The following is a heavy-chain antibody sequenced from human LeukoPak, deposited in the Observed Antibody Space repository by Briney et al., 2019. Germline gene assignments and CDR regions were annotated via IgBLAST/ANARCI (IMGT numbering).Heavy chain of an antibody. J-gene: IGHJ4*02. CDR1: GFTFSSYG. CDR2: ISYDGSIK. Sequence: GGSLRLSCAASGFTFSSYGMHRVRQAPGKGQEWVAVISYDGSIKYYADSVKGRFTISRDNSKNTLYLQMNSLRAEDTAVYYCAPGTIPKFDYWGQGTLVTVSS. V-gene: IGHV3-30*03. CDR3: APGTIPKFDY. D-gene: IGHD1-26*01.